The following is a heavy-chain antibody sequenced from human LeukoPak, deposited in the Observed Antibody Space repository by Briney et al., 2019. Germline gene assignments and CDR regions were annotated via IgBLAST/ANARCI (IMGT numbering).Heavy chain of an antibody. J-gene: IGHJ4*02. Sequence: GGSLRLSCATSGLTSSSYAMSWVRQAPGKGLEWVSGISGSGGSTYYADSVKGRFTISRDNSKNTLYLQMNSLRAEDTAVYYCAKDTFSYCSSTSCWHFDHWGQGTLVTVSP. CDR3: AKDTFSYCSSTSCWHFDH. V-gene: IGHV3-23*01. D-gene: IGHD2-2*01. CDR2: ISGSGGST. CDR1: GLTSSSYA.